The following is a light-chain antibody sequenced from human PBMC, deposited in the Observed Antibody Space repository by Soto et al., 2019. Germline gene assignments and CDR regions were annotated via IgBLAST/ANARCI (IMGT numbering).Light chain of an antibody. Sequence: QSVLKQPPSVSGAPGQRVTISCTGSSSNIGAGYDVHWYQQLPGTAPKLLIYGNSNRPSGVPDRFSGSKSGTSASLAITGLQAEDEADYYCQSYDSSLSGNWVFGGGTKLTVL. CDR2: GNS. V-gene: IGLV1-40*01. CDR1: SSNIGAGYD. J-gene: IGLJ3*02. CDR3: QSYDSSLSGNWV.